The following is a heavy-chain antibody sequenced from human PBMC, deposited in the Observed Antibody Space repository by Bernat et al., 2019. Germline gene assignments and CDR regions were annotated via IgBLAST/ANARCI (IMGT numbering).Heavy chain of an antibody. D-gene: IGHD2/OR15-2a*01. CDR3: ARDWSFYGIFDY. Sequence: QVQLVESGGGVVQPGRSLRLSCAASGFSFRTYGMHWVRQAPGKGLEWVAVIWYDGSNKYYADSVRVRFTSSRDNSKNTLYLQMNSLGAEETAVYYCARDWSFYGIFDYWGQGTLVTVSS. CDR2: IWYDGSNK. CDR1: GFSFRTYG. J-gene: IGHJ4*02. V-gene: IGHV3-33*01.